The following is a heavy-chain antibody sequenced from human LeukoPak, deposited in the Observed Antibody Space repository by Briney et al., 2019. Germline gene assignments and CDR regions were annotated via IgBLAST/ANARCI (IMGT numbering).Heavy chain of an antibody. Sequence: GGSLRLSCAASGFTFSSYGMHWVRQAPGKGLEWVAVISHDGSNKYYADSVKGRFTISRDNSKNTLYLQMNSLRAEDTAVYYCAKERRGYDWRVFDYWGQGTLVTVSS. CDR3: AKERRGYDWRVFDY. CDR1: GFTFSSYG. D-gene: IGHD5-12*01. J-gene: IGHJ4*02. V-gene: IGHV3-30*18. CDR2: ISHDGSNK.